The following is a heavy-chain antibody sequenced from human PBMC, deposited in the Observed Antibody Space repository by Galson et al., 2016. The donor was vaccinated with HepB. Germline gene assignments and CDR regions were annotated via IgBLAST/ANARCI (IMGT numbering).Heavy chain of an antibody. D-gene: IGHD6-6*01. Sequence: PALVKPTQTLTLTCTFSGFSLTTFGMGVGWLRQPPGKALEWLALIFWDDDKRYSPSLKSRLSITKDTSKNQVVLTMANMDPVDTATYSCAQSTGMTARPADLWGQGTLVTVPS. V-gene: IGHV2-5*02. J-gene: IGHJ5*02. CDR3: AQSTGMTARPADL. CDR2: IFWDDDK. CDR1: GFSLTTFGMG.